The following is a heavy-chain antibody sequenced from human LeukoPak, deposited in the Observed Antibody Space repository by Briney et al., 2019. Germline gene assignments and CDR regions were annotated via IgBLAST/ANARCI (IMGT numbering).Heavy chain of an antibody. Sequence: GGSLRLSCAASGFTFSSYSMNWVRQAPGKGLEWVSSISSSCSYIYYADSVKGRFTISRDNAKNSLYLQMNSLRAEDTAVYYCARGPHSSDPNIWGQGTMVTVSS. J-gene: IGHJ3*02. CDR1: GFTFSSYS. D-gene: IGHD6-19*01. V-gene: IGHV3-21*01. CDR3: ARGPHSSDPNI. CDR2: ISSSCSYI.